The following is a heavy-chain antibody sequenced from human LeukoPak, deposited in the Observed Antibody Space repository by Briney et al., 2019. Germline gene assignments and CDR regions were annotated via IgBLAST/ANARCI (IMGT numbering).Heavy chain of an antibody. CDR3: ARDTTIVVVKYYFDY. Sequence: PGGSLRLSCAASGFTFSSYAMHWVRQAPGKGLEWVAVISYDGSNKYYADSVKGRFTISRDNSKNTLYLQMNSLRAEDTAVYYCARDTTIVVVKYYFDYWGQGTLVTVSS. V-gene: IGHV3-30-3*01. J-gene: IGHJ4*02. D-gene: IGHD3-22*01. CDR1: GFTFSSYA. CDR2: ISYDGSNK.